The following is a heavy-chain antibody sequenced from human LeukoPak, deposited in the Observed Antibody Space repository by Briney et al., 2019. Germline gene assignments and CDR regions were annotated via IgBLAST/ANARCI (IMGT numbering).Heavy chain of an antibody. V-gene: IGHV3-23*01. CDR3: AKLESGDYDYYYGMDV. D-gene: IGHD4-17*01. CDR1: GFTFSTYA. J-gene: IGHJ6*02. Sequence: GGSLRLSCAASGFTFSTYAMSWVRQAPGKGLEWVSLIIGSGGSIHYADSVRGRFTISRDNSKNTLYLHMNSLRAEDTAIYYCAKLESGDYDYYYGMDVWGQGTTVTVSS. CDR2: IIGSGGSI.